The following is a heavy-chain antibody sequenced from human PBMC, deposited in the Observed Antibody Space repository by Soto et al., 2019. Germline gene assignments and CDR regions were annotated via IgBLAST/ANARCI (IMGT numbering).Heavy chain of an antibody. Sequence: QPGGSLRLSCAASGFSFSNYAMSWVRQAPGKGPEWVSGISASDGNTFYADSVKGRFTISRDNSKNTMDLQMNSLRAEDTAVYYCVKGCYNPFDRWGQGTLVTVSS. D-gene: IGHD3-10*01. J-gene: IGHJ4*02. CDR1: GFSFSNYA. V-gene: IGHV3-23*01. CDR3: VKGCYNPFDR. CDR2: ISASDGNT.